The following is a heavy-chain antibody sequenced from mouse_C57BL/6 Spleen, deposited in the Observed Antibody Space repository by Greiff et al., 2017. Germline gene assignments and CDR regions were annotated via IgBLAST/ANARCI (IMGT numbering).Heavy chain of an antibody. D-gene: IGHD1-1*01. CDR2: IYPGSGNT. Sequence: VQLQQSGAELVRPGASVKLSCKASGYTFTDYYINWVKQRPGQGLEWIARIYPGSGNTYYNEKFKGKATLTAEKSSSTAYMQLSSLTSEDSAVYFCARWDYYGSSPFAYWGQGTLVTVSA. CDR1: GYTFTDYY. CDR3: ARWDYYGSSPFAY. V-gene: IGHV1-76*01. J-gene: IGHJ3*01.